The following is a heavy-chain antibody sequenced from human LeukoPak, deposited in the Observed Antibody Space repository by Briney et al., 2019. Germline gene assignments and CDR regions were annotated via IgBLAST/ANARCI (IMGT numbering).Heavy chain of an antibody. CDR2: ISYDGSNK. D-gene: IGHD5-18*01. CDR3: ARDLLGYGYFDS. CDR1: GFTFSSYS. Sequence: PGGSLRLSCAASGFTFSSYSVHWVRQAPGKGLEWVAVISYDGSNKYYGDSVKGRFTISRDNPKNTLYLQMTSLRTEDTAVYYCARDLLGYGYFDSWGQGTLVTVSS. V-gene: IGHV3-30-3*01. J-gene: IGHJ4*02.